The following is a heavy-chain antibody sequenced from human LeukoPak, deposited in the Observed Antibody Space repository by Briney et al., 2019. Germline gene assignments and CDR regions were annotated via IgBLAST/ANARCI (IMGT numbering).Heavy chain of an antibody. D-gene: IGHD5-24*01. J-gene: IGHJ3*01. V-gene: IGHV3-23*01. Sequence: GGSLRLSCAASGFTFSSAAMTWVRQASGKGLEWVSLIASSGGSTYYADSVKGRFTISRDNSKNTLSLQMNSLRVEDTAIYYCAKDIQLSTWGLGTMVTVSS. CDR3: AKDIQLST. CDR2: IASSGGST. CDR1: GFTFSSAA.